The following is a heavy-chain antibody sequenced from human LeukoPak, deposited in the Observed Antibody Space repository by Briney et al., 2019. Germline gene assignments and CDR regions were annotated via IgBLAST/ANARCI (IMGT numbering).Heavy chain of an antibody. Sequence: PGGSLRLSCAASGFTFSNYAMSWVRQAPGKGLEWVSGISESGDNKYHADSVKGRFTISRDNSKNTLYLQINSLRAEDTALYYCAKNITNWGQGTLVNVSS. CDR2: ISESGDNK. D-gene: IGHD1-14*01. CDR3: AKNITN. CDR1: GFTFSNYA. J-gene: IGHJ4*02. V-gene: IGHV3-23*01.